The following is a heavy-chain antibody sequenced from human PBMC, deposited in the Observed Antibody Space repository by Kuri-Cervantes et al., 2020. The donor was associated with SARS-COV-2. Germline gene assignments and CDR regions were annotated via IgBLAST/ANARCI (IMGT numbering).Heavy chain of an antibody. CDR3: ARDRITIFGRYYYGMGV. CDR2: ISSSGSYI. V-gene: IGHV3-21*01. D-gene: IGHD3-3*01. CDR1: GCTFSSYS. Sequence: GESLKISCTVSGCTFSSYSRNWVRQAPGKGLEWVSSISSSGSYIYYADPMKGRFTISRDNAKNSLYLQMNSPGAEDTAVYYCARDRITIFGRYYYGMGVWGQGTTVTVSS. J-gene: IGHJ6*02.